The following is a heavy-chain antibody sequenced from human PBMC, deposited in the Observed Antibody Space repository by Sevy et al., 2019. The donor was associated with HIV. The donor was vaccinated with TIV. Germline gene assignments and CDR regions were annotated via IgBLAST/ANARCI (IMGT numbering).Heavy chain of an antibody. V-gene: IGHV3-23*01. CDR3: ANVRDYYYCMDV. D-gene: IGHD3-16*02. J-gene: IGHJ6*02. CDR1: GFTFSSYA. Sequence: GESLKISCAASGFTFSSYAMSWVRQAPGKGLEWVSAISGSGGSTYYADSVKGRFTISRDNSKNTLYLQMNSLRAEDTAVYYCANVRDYYYCMDVWGQGTTVTVSS. CDR2: ISGSGGST.